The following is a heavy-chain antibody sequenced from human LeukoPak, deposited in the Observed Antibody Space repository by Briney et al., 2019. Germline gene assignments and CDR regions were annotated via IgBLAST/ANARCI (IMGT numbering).Heavy chain of an antibody. CDR1: GGSFSGYY. CDR2: INHSGST. Sequence: SETLSLTCAVYGGSFSGYYWSWIRQPPGKGLEWIGEINHSGSTNYNPSLKSRVTISVDTSKNQFSLKLSSVTAADTAVYYCARVVTDSPLVAFDIWGQGTMVTVSS. CDR3: ARVVTDSPLVAFDI. D-gene: IGHD2-21*02. J-gene: IGHJ3*02. V-gene: IGHV4-34*01.